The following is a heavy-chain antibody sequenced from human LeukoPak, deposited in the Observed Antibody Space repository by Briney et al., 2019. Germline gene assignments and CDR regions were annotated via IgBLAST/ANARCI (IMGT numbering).Heavy chain of an antibody. CDR2: IYYSGNT. J-gene: IGHJ6*03. V-gene: IGHV4-39*01. Sequence: PSETLSLTCIVSGISISSYYWGWIRQPPGKGLEWIGSIYYSGNTYYNPSLKSRVTISVDTSKNQFSLKLSSVTAADTAVYYCASYSIYYYYMDVWGKGTTVTVSS. CDR1: GISISSYY. CDR3: ASYSIYYYYMDV. D-gene: IGHD6-13*01.